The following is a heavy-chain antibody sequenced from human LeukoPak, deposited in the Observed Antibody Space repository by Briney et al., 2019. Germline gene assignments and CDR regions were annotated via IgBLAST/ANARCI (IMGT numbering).Heavy chain of an antibody. D-gene: IGHD2-15*01. CDR3: VALFDY. J-gene: IGHJ4*02. Sequence: KPSETLSLTCTVSGGSISSYYWSWIRQPPGKGLEWIGEINHSGSTNYNPSLKSRVTISVDTSKNQYCARTRSPLGYCSGGSCRVALFDYWGQGTLVTVSS. V-gene: IGHV4-34*01. CDR2: INHSGST. CDR1: GGSISSYY.